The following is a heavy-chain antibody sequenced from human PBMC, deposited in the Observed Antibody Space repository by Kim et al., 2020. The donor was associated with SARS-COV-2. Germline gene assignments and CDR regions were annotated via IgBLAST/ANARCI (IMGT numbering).Heavy chain of an antibody. CDR1: GFPLNSHG. V-gene: IGHV3-74*03. Sequence: GGSLRLSCAASGFPLNSHGMHWVRQAPGKGLLWVSRISPDGTITTYADSVRGRFTISKDNARNTLYLQMDSLRVEDTAVYYCGRGYCGSISGNVAHWGQGT. CDR2: ISPDGTIT. D-gene: IGHD2-2*01. J-gene: IGHJ5*02. CDR3: GRGYCGSISGNVAH.